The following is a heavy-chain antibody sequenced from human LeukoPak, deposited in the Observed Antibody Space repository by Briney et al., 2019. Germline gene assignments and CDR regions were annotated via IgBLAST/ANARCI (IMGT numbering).Heavy chain of an antibody. Sequence: PGGSLRLSCAASGFTFSSYAMHRVRQAPGKGLEWVSCISSSSTYIYYSDSVKGRFTISRDNAKNSLYLQMNSLRAEDTAVYYCVREGQRSSGWYPDAFDIWGQGTMVTVSS. CDR1: GFTFSSYA. D-gene: IGHD6-19*01. CDR3: VREGQRSSGWYPDAFDI. CDR2: ISSSSTYI. V-gene: IGHV3-21*01. J-gene: IGHJ3*02.